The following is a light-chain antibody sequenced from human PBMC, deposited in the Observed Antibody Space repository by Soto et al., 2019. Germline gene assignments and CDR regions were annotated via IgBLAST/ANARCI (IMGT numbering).Light chain of an antibody. CDR2: GAS. J-gene: IGKJ2*01. CDR1: QSVSSN. Sequence: EIVMTQSPATLSVSPGERATLSCRASQSVSSNLAWYQQKPGQAPRLLFNGASTRATGIPVRFSASGSGTEFTLPISSLQSEDFAVYYCQQYNDWPRGYTFGQGTKLEIK. V-gene: IGKV3-15*01. CDR3: QQYNDWPRGYT.